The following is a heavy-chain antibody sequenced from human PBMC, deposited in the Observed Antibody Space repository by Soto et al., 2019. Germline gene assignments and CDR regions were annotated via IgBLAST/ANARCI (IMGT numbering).Heavy chain of an antibody. CDR2: ISSSSSTI. CDR1: GFTFSSYS. V-gene: IGHV3-48*02. J-gene: IGHJ6*02. D-gene: IGHD6-19*01. Sequence: GGSLRLSCAASGFTFSSYSMNWVRQAPGKGLEWVSYISSSSSTIYYADSVKGRFTISRDNAKNSLYLQMNSLRDEDTAVYYCARCLGYPGIAVPLMAYGMDVWGQGTTVTVSS. CDR3: ARCLGYPGIAVPLMAYGMDV.